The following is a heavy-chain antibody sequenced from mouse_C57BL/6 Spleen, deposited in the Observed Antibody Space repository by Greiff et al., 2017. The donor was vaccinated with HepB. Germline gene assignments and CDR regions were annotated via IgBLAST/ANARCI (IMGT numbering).Heavy chain of an antibody. CDR2: IYPGNGDT. D-gene: IGHD3-2*02. CDR3: ARSEGQLRDGGFAY. Sequence: SGAELVRPGASVKMSCKASGYTFTSYNMHWVKQTPRQGLEWIGAIYPGNGDTSYNQKFKGKATLTVDKSSSTAYMQLSSLTSEDSAVYFCARSEGQLRDGGFAYWGQGTLVTVSA. V-gene: IGHV1-12*01. CDR1: GYTFTSYN. J-gene: IGHJ3*01.